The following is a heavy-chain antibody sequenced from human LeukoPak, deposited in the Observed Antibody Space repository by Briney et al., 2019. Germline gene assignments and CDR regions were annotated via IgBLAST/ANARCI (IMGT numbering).Heavy chain of an antibody. V-gene: IGHV3-30*04. Sequence: GGSLRLSCAASGFTFSTYAMHWVRQAPGKGLECVAVISYDGSNKYYADSVKGRFTISRDNSKNTLYLQMNSLRAEDTAVYYCARVPGATGDYFDYWGQGTLVTVSS. D-gene: IGHD1-26*01. J-gene: IGHJ4*02. CDR1: GFTFSTYA. CDR3: ARVPGATGDYFDY. CDR2: ISYDGSNK.